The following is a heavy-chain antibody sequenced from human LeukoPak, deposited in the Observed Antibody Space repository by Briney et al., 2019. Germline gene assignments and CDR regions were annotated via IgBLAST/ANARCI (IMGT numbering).Heavy chain of an antibody. D-gene: IGHD2-15*01. CDR3: ARDGSSLMVEFDY. CDR2: IKCDTGDT. J-gene: IGHJ4*02. CDR1: GYTFTGYY. V-gene: IGHV1-2*02. Sequence: ASVKVSCKASGYTFTGYYMHWVRQAPGQGLEVMGWIKCDTGDTSYSQKFQGRVTMTRDTSITTAYMELSRLRSDDTAVYYCARDGSSLMVEFDYWGQGTLVTVSS.